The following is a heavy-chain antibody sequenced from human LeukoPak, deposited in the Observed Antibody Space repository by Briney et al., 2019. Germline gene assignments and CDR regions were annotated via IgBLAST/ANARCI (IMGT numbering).Heavy chain of an antibody. D-gene: IGHD5-24*01. J-gene: IGHJ5*02. V-gene: IGHV4-39*01. CDR1: GGSINNSDYY. Sequence: SETLSLTCTVSGGSINNSDYYWAWIRQPPGKGLEWLGTSYYSGTTYYSPSLRSRVTMFVDTSKNQFSLRLTSVTAADTAVYYCARLGHDNYRFDPWGQGALHTVSS. CDR2: SYYSGTT. CDR3: ARLGHDNYRFDP.